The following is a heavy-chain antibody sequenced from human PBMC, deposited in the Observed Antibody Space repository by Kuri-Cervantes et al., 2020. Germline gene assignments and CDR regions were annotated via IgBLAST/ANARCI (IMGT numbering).Heavy chain of an antibody. CDR1: VGPTRGSSYY. CDR3: ARAPHCSSTSCSGDYFDY. Sequence: GSLRLSGTVSVGPTRGSSYYWGWTRQPPGKGLEWIGSIYYSGSTYYNPSLKSRVTISVDTSKNQFSLKLSSVTAADTAVYYCARAPHCSSTSCSGDYFDYWGQGTLVTVSS. D-gene: IGHD2-2*01. J-gene: IGHJ4*02. CDR2: IYYSGST. V-gene: IGHV4-39*07.